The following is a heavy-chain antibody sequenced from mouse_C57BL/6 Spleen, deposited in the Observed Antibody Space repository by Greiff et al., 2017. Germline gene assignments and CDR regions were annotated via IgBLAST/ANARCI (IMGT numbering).Heavy chain of an antibody. CDR2: IYPGSGST. Sequence: QVQLQQSGAELVKPGASVKMSCKASGYTFTSYWLTWVKQRPGQGLEWIGDIYPGSGSTNYNEKFKSKATLTVDTSSSTAYMQLSSLTSEDSAVYYCGGDWFAYWGQGTLVTVSA. CDR1: GYTFTSYW. CDR3: GGDWFAY. V-gene: IGHV1-55*01. J-gene: IGHJ3*01.